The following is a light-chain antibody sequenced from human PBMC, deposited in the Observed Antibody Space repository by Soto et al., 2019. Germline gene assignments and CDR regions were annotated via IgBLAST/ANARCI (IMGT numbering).Light chain of an antibody. Sequence: EVVLTQSPGTLSLSPGQRATLSCRASQSVTSSYLAWYQQKPGQAPRLLIYGASFRATGIPDLFSGSGSGADFTLTISRLEPEDFALFYCQHFDSSSYTFGQGTKLEI. J-gene: IGKJ2*01. CDR1: QSVTSSY. CDR2: GAS. CDR3: QHFDSSSYT. V-gene: IGKV3-20*01.